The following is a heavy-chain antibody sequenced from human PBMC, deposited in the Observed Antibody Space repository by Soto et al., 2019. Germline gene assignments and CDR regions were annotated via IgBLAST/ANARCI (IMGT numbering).Heavy chain of an antibody. CDR3: ARFSGIVVVIESVGNAFDI. CDR1: GFTFSSYE. Sequence: GGSLRLSCAASGFTFSSYEMNWVRQAPGKGLEWVSYISSSGSTIYYADSVKGRFTISRDNAKNSLYLQMNSLRAEDTAVYYYARFSGIVVVIESVGNAFDIWGQGTMVTVSS. D-gene: IGHD3-22*01. CDR2: ISSSGSTI. V-gene: IGHV3-48*03. J-gene: IGHJ3*02.